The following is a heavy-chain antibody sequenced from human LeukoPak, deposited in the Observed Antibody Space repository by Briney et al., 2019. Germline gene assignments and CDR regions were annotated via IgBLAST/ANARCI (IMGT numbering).Heavy chain of an antibody. V-gene: IGHV3-20*04. D-gene: IGHD3-16*01. J-gene: IGHJ3*02. Sequence: GGSLRLSCAASGFTFDDYGMSWVRQAPGKGLEWVSGINWNGGSTGYADSVKGRFTISRDNAKNALYLQMNSRRAEETALYYCARVVETEGGAFDIWGQGTMVTVSS. CDR3: ARVVETEGGAFDI. CDR1: GFTFDDYG. CDR2: INWNGGST.